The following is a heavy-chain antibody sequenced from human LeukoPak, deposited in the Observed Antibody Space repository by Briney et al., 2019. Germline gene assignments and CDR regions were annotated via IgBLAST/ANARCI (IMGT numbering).Heavy chain of an antibody. Sequence: GGSLRLSCAASGFTFDDYAMHWVRQAPGKGLEWVSGISWNSGSIGYADSVKGRFTISRDNAKNSLYLQMNSLRAEDTALYYCAKDCYGDYGGLDYWGQGTLVTVSS. CDR1: GFTFDDYA. D-gene: IGHD4-17*01. CDR3: AKDCYGDYGGLDY. CDR2: ISWNSGSI. V-gene: IGHV3-9*01. J-gene: IGHJ4*02.